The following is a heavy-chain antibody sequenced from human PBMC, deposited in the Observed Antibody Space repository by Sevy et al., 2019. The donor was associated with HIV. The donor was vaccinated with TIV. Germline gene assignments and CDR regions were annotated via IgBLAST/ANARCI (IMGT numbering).Heavy chain of an antibody. CDR3: AGVQSHTGWFDY. V-gene: IGHV3-53*01. D-gene: IGHD6-19*01. CDR2: IYRGKST. J-gene: IGHJ4*02. Sequence: GGSLRLSCEASGFSVSSNYMAWVRQAPGKGLEWVSVIYRGKSTDYRDSVNGRFTISRDSSENTLYLQMDSLRAEDTAVYHCAGVQSHTGWFDYWGQGSLVTVSS. CDR1: GFSVSSNY.